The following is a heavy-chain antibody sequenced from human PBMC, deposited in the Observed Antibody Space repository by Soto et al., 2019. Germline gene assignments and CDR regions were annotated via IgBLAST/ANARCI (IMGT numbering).Heavy chain of an antibody. J-gene: IGHJ4*02. Sequence: SETLSLTCTVSGGSISSYYWSWIRQPPGKGLEWIGYIYYTGSTYYNPPLKSRLTIPVDTSKNQFSLKLTSVTAADTAVYFCARYQKGPFDYWGQGTLVTVSS. V-gene: IGHV4-30-4*01. CDR2: IYYTGST. D-gene: IGHD2-2*01. CDR1: GGSISSYY. CDR3: ARYQKGPFDY.